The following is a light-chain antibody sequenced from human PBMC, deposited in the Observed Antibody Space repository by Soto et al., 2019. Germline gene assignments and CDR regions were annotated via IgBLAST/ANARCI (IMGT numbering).Light chain of an antibody. J-gene: IGLJ3*02. V-gene: IGLV3-1*01. CDR3: LAWDSSTWV. CDR2: QDT. Sequence: SYELTQPPSVSVSPGQTASITCSGDKLGDKYACWYQQKPGQSPVLVIYQDTKRPSGIPERFSGSNSRNTATLTISGTQAMDEADYYCLAWDSSTWVFGGGTKLTVL. CDR1: KLGDKY.